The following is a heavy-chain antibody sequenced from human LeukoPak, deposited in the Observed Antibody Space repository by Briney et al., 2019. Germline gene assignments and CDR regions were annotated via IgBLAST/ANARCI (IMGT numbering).Heavy chain of an antibody. J-gene: IGHJ6*03. CDR3: AKGSKEVLFTRDHYMDV. D-gene: IGHD3-3*01. V-gene: IGHV3-30*02. Sequence: PGGSLTLSCAASGFTFSSYAMHWVRQAPGKGLEWVTFIRYDGSNKYYAYSVNVRFTISRDNSKNTLYLQMNSLRAEDTAVYYCAKGSKEVLFTRDHYMDVWGKGTTVTISS. CDR1: GFTFSSYA. CDR2: IRYDGSNK.